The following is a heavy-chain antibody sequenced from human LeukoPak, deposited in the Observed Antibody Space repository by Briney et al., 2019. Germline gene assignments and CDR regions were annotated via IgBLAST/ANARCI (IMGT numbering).Heavy chain of an antibody. D-gene: IGHD2-21*02. Sequence: ASVKVSCKASGYTFSGFLMHWVRQAPGQGLEWMGRINPNSGGTNYAQKFRGRVTMTRDTSISTAYMELSRLRSDDTAVYYCARDYCGGDCFPDSWGQGTLVTVSS. J-gene: IGHJ4*02. CDR2: INPNSGGT. CDR3: ARDYCGGDCFPDS. CDR1: GYTFSGFL. V-gene: IGHV1-2*06.